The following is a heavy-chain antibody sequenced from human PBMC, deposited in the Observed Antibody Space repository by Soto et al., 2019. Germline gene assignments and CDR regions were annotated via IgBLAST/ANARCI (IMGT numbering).Heavy chain of an antibody. CDR3: ARMVRGSNIDYYPYIDV. D-gene: IGHD3-10*01. CDR2: ISANSGDT. V-gene: IGHV1-18*01. CDR1: GYSFTSHG. Sequence: QVQLVQSGAEVKKPGASVKVSCKASGYSFTSHGISWVRQAPGQGLEWMGWISANSGDTNYAQKLQGRVTVTTETSTSTAYLELRSLGSEDTAVYYCARMVRGSNIDYYPYIDVWGKGTTVTVSS. J-gene: IGHJ6*03.